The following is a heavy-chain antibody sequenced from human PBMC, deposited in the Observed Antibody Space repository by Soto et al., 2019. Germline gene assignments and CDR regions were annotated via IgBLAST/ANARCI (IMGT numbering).Heavy chain of an antibody. J-gene: IGHJ4*02. CDR3: ATGTLAQTFEF. Sequence: SGGSLRLSCAASGFKFSTYIVDWVRQAPGKGLEWVASISFSSSYIYYADSVKGRFTVSRDNAKNSLYLQMNSLRADDTAVYYCATGTLAQTFEFWGQGTLVTVSS. CDR2: ISFSSSYI. V-gene: IGHV3-21*06. D-gene: IGHD1-1*01. CDR1: GFKFSTYI.